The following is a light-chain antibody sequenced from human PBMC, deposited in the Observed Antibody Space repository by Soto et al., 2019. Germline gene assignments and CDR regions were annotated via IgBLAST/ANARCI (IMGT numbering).Light chain of an antibody. CDR3: QKYESDPFT. J-gene: IGKJ3*01. CDR1: QGISNY. V-gene: IGKV1-27*01. CDR2: AAS. Sequence: DIPMTQSPSSLSASVGDRVTITCRASQGISNYIAWYQQKPGKVPNLLIYAASPLHSGVPSRFSGSGSGTDFTLTISSLQPEDIATYFCQKYESDPFTFGPGTKVEIK.